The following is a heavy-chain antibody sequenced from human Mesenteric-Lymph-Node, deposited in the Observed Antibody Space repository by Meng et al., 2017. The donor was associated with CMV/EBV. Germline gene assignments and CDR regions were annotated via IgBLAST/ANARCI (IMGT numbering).Heavy chain of an antibody. CDR2: ISYGAPSV. CDR1: GFSLNEYY. CDR3: ARRGSGGWYQSYFDY. V-gene: IGHV3-11*01. D-gene: IGHD2-15*01. Sequence: GGSLRLSCEVSGFSLNEYYMAWIRQTPERGLEWVAFISYGAPSVNYPASVKGRFSISRDFAKNSVYLQMNSLRDEDTAVYYCARRGSGGWYQSYFDYWGPGTPVTVSS. J-gene: IGHJ4*02.